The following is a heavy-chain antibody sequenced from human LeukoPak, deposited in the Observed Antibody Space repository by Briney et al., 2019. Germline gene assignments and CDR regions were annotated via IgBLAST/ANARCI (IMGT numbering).Heavy chain of an antibody. CDR1: GGTFSSYA. D-gene: IGHD6-19*01. V-gene: IGHV1-69*05. J-gene: IGHJ6*03. Sequence: ASVKASCKASGGTFSSYAISWVRQAPGQGLEWMGGIIPIFGTANYAQKFQGRVTITTDESTSTAYMELSSLRSEDTAVYYCARSPLAVAGYSYYMDVWGKGTTVTVSS. CDR3: ARSPLAVAGYSYYMDV. CDR2: IIPIFGTA.